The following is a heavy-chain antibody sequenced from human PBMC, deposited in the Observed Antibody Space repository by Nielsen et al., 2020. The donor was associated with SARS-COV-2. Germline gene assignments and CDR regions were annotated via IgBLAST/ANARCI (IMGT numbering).Heavy chain of an antibody. D-gene: IGHD3-22*01. CDR3: ASLPYDNSGLDFDS. J-gene: IGHJ4*02. CDR2: FDPEDGGI. V-gene: IGHV1-24*01. Sequence: ASVKVSCKVSGNTLSGVSMHWVRQAPGKGLEWMGGFDPEDGGITYAQKFQGRVTMTEDSSTDTAYMELSSLRSEDTAVYYCASLPYDNSGLDFDSWGQGTLVGVSS. CDR1: GNTLSGVS.